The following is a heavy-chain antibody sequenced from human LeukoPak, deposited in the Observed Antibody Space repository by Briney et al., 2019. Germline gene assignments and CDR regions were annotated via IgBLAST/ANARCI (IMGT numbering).Heavy chain of an antibody. CDR1: GGTFSSYA. CDR2: IIPIFGTA. CDR3: ATQGRPTGIAVAGSKSYYYYYMDV. J-gene: IGHJ6*03. V-gene: IGHV1-69*13. D-gene: IGHD6-19*01. Sequence: SVKVSCKASGGTFSSYAISWVRQAPGQGLEWMGGIIPIFGTANYAQKFQGRVTITADESTSTAYVELSSLRSEDTAVYYCATQGRPTGIAVAGSKSYYYYYMDVWGKGTTVTVSS.